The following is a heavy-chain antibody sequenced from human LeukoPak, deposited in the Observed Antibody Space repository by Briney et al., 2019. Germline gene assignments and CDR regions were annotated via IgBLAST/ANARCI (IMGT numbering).Heavy chain of an antibody. CDR2: IYYSGST. V-gene: IGHV4-39*07. D-gene: IGHD5-18*01. Sequence: SETLSLTCTVSGGSISSSSYYWGWIRQPPGKGLEWIGSIYYSGSTYYNPSLKSRVTISVDTSKNQFSLKLSSVTAADTAVYYCASGDSYGSYFDYWGQGTLVTVSS. J-gene: IGHJ4*02. CDR1: GGSISSSSYY. CDR3: ASGDSYGSYFDY.